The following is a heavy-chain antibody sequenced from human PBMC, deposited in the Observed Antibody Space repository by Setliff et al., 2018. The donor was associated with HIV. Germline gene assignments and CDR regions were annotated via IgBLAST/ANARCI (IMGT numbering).Heavy chain of an antibody. D-gene: IGHD2-15*01. J-gene: IGHJ3*02. V-gene: IGHV3-48*03. CDR3: ARERCSGGTCYSLDI. CDR2: ISSSGSPI. Sequence: PGGSLRLSCAASGFIFSSYEMNWVRQAPGKGLEWVSYISSSGSPIHYADSVRGRFTISRDNGYSSLYLQMNGLRAEDTALYYCARERCSGGTCYSLDIWGQGTMVTVSS. CDR1: GFIFSSYE.